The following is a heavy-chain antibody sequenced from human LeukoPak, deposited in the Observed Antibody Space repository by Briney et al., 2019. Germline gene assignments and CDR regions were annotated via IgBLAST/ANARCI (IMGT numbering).Heavy chain of an antibody. CDR1: GFTFSSYE. V-gene: IGHV3-48*03. CDR2: ISSSGSTI. J-gene: IGHJ4*02. Sequence: GGSLRLSCAASGFTFSSYEMNWVRQAPGKGLEWVSYISSSGSTIYHADSVKGRFTISRDNAKNSLYLQMNSLRVEDTAVYYCARVDTLRFFNYWGQGILVTVSS. D-gene: IGHD3-3*01. CDR3: ARVDTLRFFNY.